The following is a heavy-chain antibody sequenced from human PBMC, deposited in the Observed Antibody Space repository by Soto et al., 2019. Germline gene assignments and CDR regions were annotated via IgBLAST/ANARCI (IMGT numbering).Heavy chain of an antibody. V-gene: IGHV1-18*01. J-gene: IGHJ4*02. D-gene: IGHD3-22*01. Sequence: QVQLVQSGAEVKKPGASVKVSCKASGYTFTSYGISWVRQAPGQGLEWMGWISAYNGNTNYAQKLRGRVTMTTDTXMSAAYRERRSLRSDDTAVYYCARWEGYYDSSGYDYWGQGTLVTVSS. CDR2: ISAYNGNT. CDR3: ARWEGYYDSSGYDY. CDR1: GYTFTSYG.